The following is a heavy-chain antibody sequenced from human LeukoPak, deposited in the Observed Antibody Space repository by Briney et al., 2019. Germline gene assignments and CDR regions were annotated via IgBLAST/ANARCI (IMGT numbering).Heavy chain of an antibody. J-gene: IGHJ4*02. CDR2: ISYDGRNK. CDR1: GFTFNNYG. V-gene: IGHV3-30*18. D-gene: IGHD2-2*01. Sequence: GGSLRLSCAASGFTFNNYGMHWVRQAPGKGLEWVAVISYDGRNKHYPDSVKGRFTISRDISTDTLWLQMDSLRTEDTAVHYCAKGPLRGTAAAIDYWGQGTLVTVSS. CDR3: AKGPLRGTAAAIDY.